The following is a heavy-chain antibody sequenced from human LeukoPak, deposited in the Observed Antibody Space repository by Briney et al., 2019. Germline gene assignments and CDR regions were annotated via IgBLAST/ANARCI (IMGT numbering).Heavy chain of an antibody. J-gene: IGHJ4*02. CDR1: GDSFSGYY. Sequence: KPSETLSLTCAVYGDSFSGYYWGWVRQPPGKGVEWVGEINHSGSTNYNPSRKSRVTISVDTSKNQFSLKLSSVTAADTAVYYCASDCSGGSCYSAYFDYWGQGTLVTVSS. CDR3: ASDCSGGSCYSAYFDY. D-gene: IGHD2-15*01. V-gene: IGHV4-34*01. CDR2: INHSGST.